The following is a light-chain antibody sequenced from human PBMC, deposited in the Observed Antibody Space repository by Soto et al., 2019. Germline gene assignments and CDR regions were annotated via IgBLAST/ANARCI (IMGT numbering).Light chain of an antibody. CDR2: AAS. CDR1: QSISNY. J-gene: IGKJ5*01. Sequence: DIQMTQSPSSLSASIGDRVIITCRASQSISNYLNWYQQKPGKAPKLLIFAASSLQSRVPSRFSGSGSGTNFTLTISSLQPEDFAAYYCQQSYSAPITFGQGTRLEIK. CDR3: QQSYSAPIT. V-gene: IGKV1-39*01.